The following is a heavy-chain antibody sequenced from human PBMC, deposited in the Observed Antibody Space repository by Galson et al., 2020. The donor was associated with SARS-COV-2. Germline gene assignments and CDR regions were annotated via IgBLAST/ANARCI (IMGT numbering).Heavy chain of an antibody. V-gene: IGHV1-18*01. CDR3: ARDRRFGQLALPLDY. D-gene: IGHD6-13*01. CDR2: ISAYNGNT. CDR1: GYTFTSYG. Sequence: ASVKVSCKASGYTFTSYGISWVRQAPGQGLEWMGWISAYNGNTNYAQKLQGRVTMTTDTSTSTAYMELRSLRSDDTAVYYCARDRRFGQLALPLDYWGQGTLVTVSS. J-gene: IGHJ4*02.